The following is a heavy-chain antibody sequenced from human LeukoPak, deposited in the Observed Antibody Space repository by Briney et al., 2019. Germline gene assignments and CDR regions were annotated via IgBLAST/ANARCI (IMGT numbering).Heavy chain of an antibody. CDR3: ARGHRGRFRAPFDY. J-gene: IGHJ4*02. D-gene: IGHD3-10*01. CDR1: GGSFSGYY. CDR2: INHSGST. Sequence: SETLSLTCAVYGGSFSGYYWSWIRQPPGKGLEWIGEINHSGSTNYNPSLKSRVTISVDTSKNQFSLKLSSVTAADTAVYYCARGHRGRFRAPFDYWGQGTLVTVSS. V-gene: IGHV4-34*01.